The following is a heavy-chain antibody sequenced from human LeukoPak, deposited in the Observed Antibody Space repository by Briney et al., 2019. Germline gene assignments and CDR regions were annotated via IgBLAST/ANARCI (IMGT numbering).Heavy chain of an antibody. CDR3: ARALSSTYYYYMDV. J-gene: IGHJ6*03. Sequence: ASVKVSCKASGYTFTSYGISWVRQAPGQGLEWMGWISAYNGNTNYAQKLQGRVTMTTDTSTSTAYMELRSLRSDDTALYYCARALSSTYYYYMDVWGKGTTVTVSS. CDR1: GYTFTSYG. V-gene: IGHV1-18*01. CDR2: ISAYNGNT.